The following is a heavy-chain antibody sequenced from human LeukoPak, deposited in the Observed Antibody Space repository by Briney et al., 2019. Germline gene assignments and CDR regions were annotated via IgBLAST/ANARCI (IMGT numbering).Heavy chain of an antibody. Sequence: GGSLRLSCAAYGYTFTDHDMVWVRQAPGKGLEWLSTITKTGSTTYYADSVKGRFTISRDNAENSLYLQMNGLRTEDTAIYYCARDTYSRWQTDYWGQGTLVTVSS. CDR2: ITKTGSTT. J-gene: IGHJ4*02. V-gene: IGHV3-48*03. CDR1: GYTFTDHD. D-gene: IGHD4-23*01. CDR3: ARDTYSRWQTDY.